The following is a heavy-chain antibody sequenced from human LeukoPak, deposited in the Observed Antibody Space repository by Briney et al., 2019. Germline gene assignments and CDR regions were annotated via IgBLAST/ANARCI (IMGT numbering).Heavy chain of an antibody. D-gene: IGHD4-17*01. V-gene: IGHV1-2*02. CDR2: INSNSGGT. Sequence: GASVKVSCKASGYTFTGYYMHWVRQAPGQGLEWMGWINSNSGGTNYAQKFQGRVTMTRDTSISTAYMELSRLRSDDTAVYYCARVRWGYGDPHDAFDIWGQGTMVTVSS. CDR1: GYTFTGYY. J-gene: IGHJ3*02. CDR3: ARVRWGYGDPHDAFDI.